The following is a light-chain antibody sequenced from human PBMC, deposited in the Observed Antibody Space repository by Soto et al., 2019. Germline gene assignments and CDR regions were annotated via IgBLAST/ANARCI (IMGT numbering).Light chain of an antibody. Sequence: QSVLTQPPSVSAAPGQKVTISCSGSSSNIGHNYVSWYQQLPGTAPKLLIYENNKRPSGIPDRFSGSKSGTSATLGITGLQTGDEADYYCGTWDSSLSAGNVFGTGTKLTVL. J-gene: IGLJ1*01. V-gene: IGLV1-51*02. CDR1: SSNIGHNY. CDR3: GTWDSSLSAGNV. CDR2: ENN.